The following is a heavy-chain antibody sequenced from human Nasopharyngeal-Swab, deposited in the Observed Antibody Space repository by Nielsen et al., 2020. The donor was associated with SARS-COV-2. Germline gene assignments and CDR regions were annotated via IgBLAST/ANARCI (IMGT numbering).Heavy chain of an antibody. D-gene: IGHD2-21*02. CDR1: GFTFSSYA. J-gene: IGHJ2*01. CDR3: ARGGLLELGFYWYFDL. Sequence: GESLKISCAASGFTFSSYAMHWVRQAPGKGLEWVAVISYDGSNKYYADSVKCRFTISRDNSKNTLYLQMNSLRAEDTAVYYCARGGLLELGFYWYFDLWGRGTLVTVSS. CDR2: ISYDGSNK. V-gene: IGHV3-30-3*01.